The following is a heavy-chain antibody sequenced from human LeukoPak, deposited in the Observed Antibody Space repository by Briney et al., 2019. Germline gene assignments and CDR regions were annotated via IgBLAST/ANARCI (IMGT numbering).Heavy chain of an antibody. J-gene: IGHJ4*02. D-gene: IGHD1-1*01. CDR2: IYHSGST. CDR3: ARMLEDGLIDY. Sequence: SETLPLTCAVSGYSISSGYYWGWIRQPPGKGLEWIGSIYHSGSTYYNPSLKSRVTISVDTSKNQFSLKLSSVTAADTAVYYCARMLEDGLIDYWGQGTLVTVSS. V-gene: IGHV4-38-2*01. CDR1: GYSISSGYY.